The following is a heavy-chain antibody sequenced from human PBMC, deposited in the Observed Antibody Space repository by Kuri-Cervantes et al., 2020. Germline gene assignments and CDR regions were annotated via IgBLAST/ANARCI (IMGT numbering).Heavy chain of an antibody. CDR1: GGSISNGRW. CDR2: IFQSGST. J-gene: IGHJ5*02. V-gene: IGHV4-4*02. Sequence: GSLRLSCAVSGGSISNGRWWSWVRQPPGKGLERIGEIFQSGSTNYNPSLKSRVTISVDTSKNQFSLKLSSVTAADTAVYYCARGVVVPAAMSVLGYSGYDRGWFDPWGQGTLVTVSS. D-gene: IGHD2-2*01. CDR3: ARGVVVPAAMSVLGYSGYDRGWFDP.